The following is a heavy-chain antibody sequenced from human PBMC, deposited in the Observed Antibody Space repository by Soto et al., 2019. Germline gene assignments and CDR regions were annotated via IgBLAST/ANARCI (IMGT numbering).Heavy chain of an antibody. CDR1: GFPFSSYP. Sequence: QVQLVESGGGVVQPGRSLRLSCAASGFPFSSYPMHWGRQAPGKGLEWVAVISYDGSNKYYADSVKGRFTISRDISKNTLYLQMNSLGAEDTAVYYCARAGGLLLDYWGQGTLVTVSS. CDR2: ISYDGSNK. CDR3: ARAGGLLLDY. D-gene: IGHD2-15*01. J-gene: IGHJ4*02. V-gene: IGHV3-30-3*01.